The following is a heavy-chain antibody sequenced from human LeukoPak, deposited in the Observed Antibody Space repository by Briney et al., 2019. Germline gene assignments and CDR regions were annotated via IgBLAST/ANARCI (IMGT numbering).Heavy chain of an antibody. J-gene: IGHJ6*02. CDR1: GGSFSGYY. V-gene: IGHV4-34*01. CDR2: IKHSGST. CDR3: ATGYCSSTSCSLYGMDV. Sequence: SETLSLTCAVYGGSFSGYYWSWIRQPPGKGLEWIGEIKHSGSTNYNPSLKSRVTISVDTSKNQFSLKLSSVTAADTAVYYCATGYCSSTSCSLYGMDVWGQGTTVTVSS. D-gene: IGHD2-2*01.